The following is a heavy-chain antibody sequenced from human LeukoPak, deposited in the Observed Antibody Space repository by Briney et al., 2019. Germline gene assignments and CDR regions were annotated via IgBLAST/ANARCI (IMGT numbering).Heavy chain of an antibody. D-gene: IGHD1-26*01. Sequence: PGGSLRLSCAASGFTFSSYAMSWVRQAPGKGLEWVSAISGSGGSTYYADSVKGRFTISRDNSKNMLYLQMNSLRAEDTAVYYCAKCLTGSYGPFDCWGQGTLVTVSS. J-gene: IGHJ4*02. CDR2: ISGSGGST. CDR3: AKCLTGSYGPFDC. CDR1: GFTFSSYA. V-gene: IGHV3-23*01.